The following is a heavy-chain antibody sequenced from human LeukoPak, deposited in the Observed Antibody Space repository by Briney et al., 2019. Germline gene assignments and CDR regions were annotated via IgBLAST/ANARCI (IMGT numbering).Heavy chain of an antibody. V-gene: IGHV1-24*01. CDR2: FDPEDGET. Sequence: ASVKVSCKVSGYTLTELSMHWVRQAPGKGLEWMGGFDPEDGETIYAQKFQGRVTMTEDTSTDTAYMELSSLRSEDTAVYYCATASYYYGSGSYNNWFDPWGQGTLVTVSS. J-gene: IGHJ5*02. CDR1: GYTLTELS. CDR3: ATASYYYGSGSYNNWFDP. D-gene: IGHD3-10*01.